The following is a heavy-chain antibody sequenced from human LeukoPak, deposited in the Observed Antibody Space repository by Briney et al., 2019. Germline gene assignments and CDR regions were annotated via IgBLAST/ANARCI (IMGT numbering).Heavy chain of an antibody. CDR1: GFTFSRYW. J-gene: IGHJ4*02. Sequence: GGSLRLSCAASGFTFSRYWMNWVRQAPGKGLEWVASIKEDGSEKSYVDSVKGRFTISRDNAKNTLYLHMNSLRAEDTALYYCARPMISVMSLGADFWGQGSLVTVSS. D-gene: IGHD3/OR15-3a*01. CDR3: ARPMISVMSLGADF. CDR2: IKEDGSEK. V-gene: IGHV3-7*01.